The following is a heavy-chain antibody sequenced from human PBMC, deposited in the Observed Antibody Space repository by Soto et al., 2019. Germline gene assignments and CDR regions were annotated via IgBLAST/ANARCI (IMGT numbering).Heavy chain of an antibody. CDR1: GGCFSGYY. J-gene: IGHJ4*02. CDR2: INHSGST. Sequence: SETLSLTCAVYGGCFSGYYWTWIRQPPGTGLEWIGEINHSGSTNYNPSLKSRVTISVDTSKNQFSLKLTSVTAADTAVYYRARDKITGLFDYWGQGTLVT. CDR3: ARDKITGLFDY. V-gene: IGHV4-34*01. D-gene: IGHD2-8*02.